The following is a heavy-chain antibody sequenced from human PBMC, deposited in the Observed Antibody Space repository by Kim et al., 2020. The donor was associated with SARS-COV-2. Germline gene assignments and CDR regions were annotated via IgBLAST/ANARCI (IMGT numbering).Heavy chain of an antibody. CDR1: GYTFTSYY. J-gene: IGHJ4*02. V-gene: IGHV1-46*01. Sequence: ASVKVSCKASGYTFTSYYMHWVRQAPGQGLEWMGIINPSGGSTSYAQKFQGRVTMTRDTSTSTVYMELSSLRSEDTAVYYCARVQSRYCSGGSCYSSFDYWGQGTLVTVSS. CDR2: INPSGGST. CDR3: ARVQSRYCSGGSCYSSFDY. D-gene: IGHD2-15*01.